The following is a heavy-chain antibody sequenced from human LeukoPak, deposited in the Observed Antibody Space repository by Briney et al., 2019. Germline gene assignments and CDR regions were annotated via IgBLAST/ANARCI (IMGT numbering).Heavy chain of an antibody. CDR2: IYTSGST. V-gene: IGHV4-59*10. J-gene: IGHJ4*02. CDR3: ARSGSYYYDTSGYLPFDY. Sequence: SETLSLTCAVYGGSFSGYYWSWIRQPAGKGLEWIGRIYTSGSTNYNPSLKSRVTMSVDTSKNQFSLKLSSVTAADTAVYYCARSGSYYYDTSGYLPFDYWGQGTLVTVSS. D-gene: IGHD3-22*01. CDR1: GGSFSGYY.